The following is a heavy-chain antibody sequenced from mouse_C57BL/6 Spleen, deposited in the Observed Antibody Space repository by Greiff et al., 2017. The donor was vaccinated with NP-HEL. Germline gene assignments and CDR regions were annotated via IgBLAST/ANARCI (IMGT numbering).Heavy chain of an antibody. V-gene: IGHV1-15*01. CDR2: IDPETGGT. Sequence: VQLQQSGAELVRPGASVTLSCKASGYTFTDYEMHWVKQTPVHGLEWIGAIDPETGGTAYNQKFKGKAILTADKSSSTAYMELRSLTSEDSAVYYCTRSPSNWEGPFDYWGQGTTLTVSS. J-gene: IGHJ2*01. D-gene: IGHD4-1*01. CDR1: GYTFTDYE. CDR3: TRSPSNWEGPFDY.